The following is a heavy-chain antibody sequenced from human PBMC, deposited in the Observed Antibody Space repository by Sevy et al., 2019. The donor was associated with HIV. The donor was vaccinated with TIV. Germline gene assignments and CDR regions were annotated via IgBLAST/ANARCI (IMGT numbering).Heavy chain of an antibody. CDR2: IYYSGST. J-gene: IGHJ6*02. D-gene: IGHD2-21*01. CDR1: GGSISSGGYY. Sequence: SETLSLTCTVSGGSISSGGYYWSWIRQHPGKGLEWIGYIYYSGSTNYNPSLKSRVTISVDTSKNQFSLKLSSVTAADTAVYYCARDPGPIRAGYGMDVWGQGTTVTVSS. V-gene: IGHV4-31*03. CDR3: ARDPGPIRAGYGMDV.